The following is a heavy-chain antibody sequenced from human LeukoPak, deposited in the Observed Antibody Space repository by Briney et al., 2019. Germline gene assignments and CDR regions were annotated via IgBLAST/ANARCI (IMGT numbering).Heavy chain of an antibody. Sequence: GGSLRLSCAASGFTFSSFSMNWVRQAPGKGLEWVASIKQDGSEKYSVDSLKGRFTISRDNAKNSLYLQMNNLRAEDTAVVHCATGRILWKWGQGTLVTVSS. CDR1: GFTFSSFS. J-gene: IGHJ4*02. V-gene: IGHV3-7*01. CDR3: ATGRILWK. D-gene: IGHD2/OR15-2a*01. CDR2: IKQDGSEK.